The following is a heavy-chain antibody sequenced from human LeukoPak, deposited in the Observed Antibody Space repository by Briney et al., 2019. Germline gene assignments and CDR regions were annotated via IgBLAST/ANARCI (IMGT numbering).Heavy chain of an antibody. V-gene: IGHV3-48*03. J-gene: IGHJ4*02. CDR1: GFSFRKYW. CDR3: ARDDLVEAPFDF. CDR2: ISSSGTTV. Sequence: PGGSLRLSCAASGFSFRKYWMSWVRQAPGKGLEWISYISSSGTTVFYADSVRGRFTISRDNAKNSVYLQMNSLRGDDTAVYYCARDDLVEAPFDFWGQGTLVTVSS. D-gene: IGHD2-15*01.